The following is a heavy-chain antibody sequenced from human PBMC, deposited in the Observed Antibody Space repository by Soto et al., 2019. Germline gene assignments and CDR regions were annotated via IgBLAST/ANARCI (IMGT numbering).Heavy chain of an antibody. CDR2: ISYDGSTI. J-gene: IGHJ4*02. Sequence: PGGSLRLSCAASGFTFSNYAMHWVRQAPGKGLEWVAGISYDGSTIYYVDSVKGRFTVSRGNSKNTLYLHMSSLRADDTAVYSCAKGPWHLAHGHYFDYWGQGTLVTVSS. CDR3: AKGPWHLAHGHYFDY. D-gene: IGHD5-12*01. V-gene: IGHV3-30*18. CDR1: GFTFSNYA.